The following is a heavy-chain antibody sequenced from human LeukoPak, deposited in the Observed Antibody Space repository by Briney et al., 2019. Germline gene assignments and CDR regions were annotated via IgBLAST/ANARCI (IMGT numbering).Heavy chain of an antibody. V-gene: IGHV3-7*01. CDR1: GFTFSNYY. CDR3: ARDPHYYNSSDDS. CDR2: IKEDGSEK. D-gene: IGHD3-22*01. Sequence: GGSLRLSCAASGFTFSNYYMNWVRQAPGKGLEWVANIKEDGSEKYYVDFVKGRFTISRDNANNSLYLQMNSLRAEDTAVYYCARDPHYYNSSDDSWGQGTLVTVSS. J-gene: IGHJ4*02.